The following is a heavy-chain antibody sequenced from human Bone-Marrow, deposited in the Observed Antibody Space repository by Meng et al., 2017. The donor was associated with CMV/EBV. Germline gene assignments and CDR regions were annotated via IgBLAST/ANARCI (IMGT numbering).Heavy chain of an antibody. J-gene: IGHJ4*02. CDR1: GFTVSSNY. CDR3: ARSHCSSSNCRARFAH. CDR2: IYSDGRT. V-gene: IGHV3-66*02. Sequence: GESLKISCAASGFTVSSNYMNWVRQAPGKGLEWVSVIYSDGRTYYADSVKGRFTISRDNSKNTLDLQMNSLRDEDTAVYYCARSHCSSSNCRARFAHWGQGALVTVSS. D-gene: IGHD2-2*01.